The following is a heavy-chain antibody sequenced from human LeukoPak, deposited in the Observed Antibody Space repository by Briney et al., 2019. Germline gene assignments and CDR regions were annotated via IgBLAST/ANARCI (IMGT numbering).Heavy chain of an antibody. D-gene: IGHD2-15*01. Sequence: ASVKVSCKASGYTFTNYGISWVRQAPGQGLEWMAWISTYDHDTNYAQKFRGRVTMTTDTSTSTAYMELRSLGSDDTAVYYCVRDYFCRGGTSDDCFDPWGQGTLVTVSS. CDR3: VRDYFCRGGTSDDCFDP. CDR2: ISTYDHDT. J-gene: IGHJ5*02. CDR1: GYTFTNYG. V-gene: IGHV1-18*01.